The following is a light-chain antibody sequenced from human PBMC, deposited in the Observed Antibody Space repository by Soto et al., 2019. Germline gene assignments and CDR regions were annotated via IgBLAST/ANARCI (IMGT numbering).Light chain of an antibody. J-gene: IGKJ1*01. V-gene: IGKV1-5*01. CDR1: QSINSW. CDR3: QQYHRYSRT. CDR2: DAS. Sequence: DIQITQSPSTLSASVGDRVTVTCRASQSINSWLAWYQQKPGKAPKLLIYDASNLQSGVPSRFTGSGFGTEFTLTISSLQPDDFATYYCQQYHRYSRTFGQGTKVEIK.